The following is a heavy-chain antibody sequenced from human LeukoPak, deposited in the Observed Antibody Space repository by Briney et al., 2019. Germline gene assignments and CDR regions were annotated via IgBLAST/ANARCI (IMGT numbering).Heavy chain of an antibody. CDR2: IFYIGNT. CDR1: GASITSNY. J-gene: IGHJ2*01. V-gene: IGHV4-59*08. D-gene: IGHD4-17*01. CDR3: ARLLRSVTTSAIWYFDL. Sequence: SETLSLTCNVSGASITSNYWSWIRPPPGEGLEWIGYIFYIGNTDYNPSLKSRATISPDMSKTQSSLKLTSVTAADTAVYYCARLLRSVTTSAIWYFDLWGRGTLVTVSS.